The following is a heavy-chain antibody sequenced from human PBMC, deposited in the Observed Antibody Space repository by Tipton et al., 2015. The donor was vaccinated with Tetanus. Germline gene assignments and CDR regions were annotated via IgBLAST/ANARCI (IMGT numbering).Heavy chain of an antibody. CDR3: ARGRGLGPHEYFEH. J-gene: IGHJ5*02. CDR2: ISPFNENV. V-gene: IGHV1-18*01. D-gene: IGHD3/OR15-3a*01. Sequence: VQLVQSGAEVKKPGASVKVSCKASGYTFTHYGVNWVRQAPGQGLEWMGWISPFNENVNYAEKFQGRLTMTTDRSTATVYMDWRSLRSDDTAVYYCARGRGLGPHEYFEHWGQGTLVTVSS. CDR1: GYTFTHYG.